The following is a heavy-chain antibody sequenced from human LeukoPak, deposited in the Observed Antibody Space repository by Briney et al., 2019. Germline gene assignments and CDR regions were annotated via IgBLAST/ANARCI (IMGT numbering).Heavy chain of an antibody. V-gene: IGHV3-7*03. CDR3: AKDIGGVTNHGFDY. J-gene: IGHJ4*02. D-gene: IGHD1-26*01. CDR1: GFTFTSYW. Sequence: PGGSLRLSCAASGFTFTSYWMSWVRQAPGKGLEWVANIKQDGSEKYYVDSVKGRFTISRDNAKNSLYLQMNSLRAEDTALYYCAKDIGGVTNHGFDYWGQGTLVTVSS. CDR2: IKQDGSEK.